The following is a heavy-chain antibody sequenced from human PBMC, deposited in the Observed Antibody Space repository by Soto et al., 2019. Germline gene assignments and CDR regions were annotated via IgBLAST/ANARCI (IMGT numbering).Heavy chain of an antibody. CDR2: IYYSGST. CDR1: GDSISTSFYY. V-gene: IGHV4-31*03. Sequence: SETLSLTCIVSGDSISTSFYYWGWIRQPPGKGLEWIGYIYYSGSTYYNPSLKSRVTISVDTSKDQFSLKLSSVTAADTAVYYCARTFWRESDVWGKRTTVTVSS. D-gene: IGHD3-3*01. CDR3: ARTFWRESDV. J-gene: IGHJ6*04.